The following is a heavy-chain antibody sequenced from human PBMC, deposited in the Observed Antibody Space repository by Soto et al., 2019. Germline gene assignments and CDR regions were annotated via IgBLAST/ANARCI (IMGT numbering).Heavy chain of an antibody. CDR2: INHSGST. CDR1: GGSFSGYY. CDR3: ARGNWFDP. J-gene: IGHJ5*02. Sequence: TSETLSLTCAVYGGSFSGYYWSWIRQPPGKGLEWIGEINHSGSTNYAQKLQGRVTMTTDTSTSTAYMELRSLRSDDTAVYYCARGNWFDPWGQGTLVTVSS. V-gene: IGHV4-34*01.